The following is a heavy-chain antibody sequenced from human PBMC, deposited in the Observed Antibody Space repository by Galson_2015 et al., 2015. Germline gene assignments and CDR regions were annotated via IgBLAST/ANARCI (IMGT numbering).Heavy chain of an antibody. CDR3: ARQILDYDFWSGYYPTNFDY. J-gene: IGHJ4*02. CDR2: ISRTTTYV. D-gene: IGHD3-3*01. CDR1: EVSFSSYS. V-gene: IGHV3-21*01. Sequence: SLRLCCAASEVSFSSYSMSWVRQAPGNGLEWVPSISRTTTYVYYADSVKGRFTIAGDNAKNSMCLLVNSLGAEDTAVYYCARQILDYDFWSGYYPTNFDYWGQGTLVTVSS.